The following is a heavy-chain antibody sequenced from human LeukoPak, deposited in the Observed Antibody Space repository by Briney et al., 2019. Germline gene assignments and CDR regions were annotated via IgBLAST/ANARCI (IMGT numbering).Heavy chain of an antibody. D-gene: IGHD3-16*01. CDR2: ISPSGGPGT. CDR1: GFGFSDYS. J-gene: IGHJ4*02. V-gene: IGHV3-23*01. Sequence: QLGGSLRLSCAASGFGFSDYSMTWVRQAPGKGLQFVSIISPSGGPGTYNNAVRGRFTISRDNPRNTLYLQMNSLGADDTGIYYCARGSSTLTRHLDYWGQGTPVTVSS. CDR3: ARGSSTLTRHLDY.